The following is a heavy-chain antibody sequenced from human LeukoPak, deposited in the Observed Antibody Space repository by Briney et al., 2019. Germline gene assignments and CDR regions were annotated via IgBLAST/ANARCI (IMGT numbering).Heavy chain of an antibody. V-gene: IGHV1-69*05. CDR3: ARGSGYYDSSGPFDY. Sequence: SVKVSCKASGGTFSSYAISWVRQAPGQGLEWMGGIIPIFGTANYAQKFQGRVTITTDESTSTAYMELSSLRSEDTAVYYCARGSGYYDSSGPFDYWGQGTLLTVSS. CDR1: GGTFSSYA. J-gene: IGHJ4*02. CDR2: IIPIFGTA. D-gene: IGHD3-22*01.